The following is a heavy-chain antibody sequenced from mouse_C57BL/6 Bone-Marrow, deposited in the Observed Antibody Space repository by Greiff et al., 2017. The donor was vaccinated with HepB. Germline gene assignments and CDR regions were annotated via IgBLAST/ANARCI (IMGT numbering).Heavy chain of an antibody. CDR2: IRSKSNNYAT. CDR1: GFSFNTYA. J-gene: IGHJ3*01. V-gene: IGHV10-1*01. CDR3: VRAYYSNPFAY. Sequence: EVKVVESGGGLVQPKGSLKLSCAASGFSFNTYAMNWVRQAPGKGLEWVARIRSKSNNYATYYADSVKDRFTISRDDSESLLYLQMNNLKTEDTAMYYCVRAYYSNPFAYWGQGTLVTVSA. D-gene: IGHD2-5*01.